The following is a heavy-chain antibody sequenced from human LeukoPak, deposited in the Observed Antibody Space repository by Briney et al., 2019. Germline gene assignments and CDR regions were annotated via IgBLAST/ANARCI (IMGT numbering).Heavy chain of an antibody. J-gene: IGHJ5*02. D-gene: IGHD6-19*01. Sequence: SETLSLTCTVSGGSISSGDYYWSWIRQPPGKGLEWIGYIYYSGSTYYNPSLKSRVTISVDTSKNQFSLKLSSVTAADTAVYYCASGPRIAVAGRTAWFDPWGQGTLVTVSS. CDR1: GGSISSGDYY. CDR2: IYYSGST. CDR3: ASGPRIAVAGRTAWFDP. V-gene: IGHV4-30-4*02.